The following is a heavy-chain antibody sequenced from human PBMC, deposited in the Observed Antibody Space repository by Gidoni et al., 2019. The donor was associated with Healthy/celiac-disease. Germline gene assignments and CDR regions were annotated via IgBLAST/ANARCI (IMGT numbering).Heavy chain of an antibody. V-gene: IGHV3-15*01. CDR2: IKSKTDGGTT. J-gene: IGHJ5*02. Sequence: VGRIKSKTDGGTTDYAAPVKGRFTISRDDSKNTLYLQMNSLKTEDTAVYYCTTDQFIYGGFDPWGQGTLVTVSS. D-gene: IGHD3-10*01. CDR3: TTDQFIYGGFDP.